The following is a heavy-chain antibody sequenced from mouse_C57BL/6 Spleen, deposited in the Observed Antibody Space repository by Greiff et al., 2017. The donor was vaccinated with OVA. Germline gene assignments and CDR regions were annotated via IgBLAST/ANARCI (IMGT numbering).Heavy chain of an antibody. D-gene: IGHD2-4*01. CDR3: ARDYDYDAWFAY. V-gene: IGHV1-80*01. Sequence: VQLQQSGAELVKPGASVKISCKASGYAFSSYWMNWVKQRPGKGLEWIGQIYPGDGDTNYNGKFKGKATLTADKSSSTAYMQLSSLTSEASAVYFCARDYDYDAWFAYWGQGTLVTVSA. CDR1: GYAFSSYW. J-gene: IGHJ3*01. CDR2: IYPGDGDT.